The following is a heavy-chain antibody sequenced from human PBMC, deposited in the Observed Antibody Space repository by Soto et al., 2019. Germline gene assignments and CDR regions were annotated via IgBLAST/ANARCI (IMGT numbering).Heavy chain of an antibody. J-gene: IGHJ5*02. CDR1: GFIFRSYA. CDR2: VSNDGSNK. CDR3: ARDQRGLYDSGGYYTWFDP. V-gene: IGHV3-30-3*01. D-gene: IGHD3-22*01. Sequence: PGGSLRLSCTASGFIFRSYAMHWVRKAPGKGLEWVAVVSNDGSNKYHAESVKGRFTISRDNSKNILFLQMNSLTREDTAVYYCARDQRGLYDSGGYYTWFDPWGLGTLVTVSS.